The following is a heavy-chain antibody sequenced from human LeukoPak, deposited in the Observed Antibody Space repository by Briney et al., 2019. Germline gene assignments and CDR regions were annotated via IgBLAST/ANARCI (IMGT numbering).Heavy chain of an antibody. D-gene: IGHD6-19*01. CDR2: IWYDGSNK. V-gene: IGHV3-33*01. Sequence: PGGSLRLSCAASGXAFSSYGVHWVRQAPGKGLEWVAVIWYDGSNKYYADSVKGRFTISRDNSKNTLYLQMNSLRAENTAVYYCARGYSSGWSGVDYWGQGTLVTVSS. J-gene: IGHJ4*02. CDR1: GXAFSSYG. CDR3: ARGYSSGWSGVDY.